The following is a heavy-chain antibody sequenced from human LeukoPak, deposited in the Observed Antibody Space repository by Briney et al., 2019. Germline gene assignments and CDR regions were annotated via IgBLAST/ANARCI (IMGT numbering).Heavy chain of an antibody. Sequence: NTGGSLRLSCAASGFTFSRYSMNWVRQAPGKGLEWVSSISISSNYIHYADSVKGRFTISRDNAKNSLYLQVNSLRAEDTAVYYCARGSRFGVVGRDAFDIWGQGTVVTVSS. CDR3: ARGSRFGVVGRDAFDI. CDR1: GFTFSRYS. D-gene: IGHD3-3*01. CDR2: ISISSNYI. V-gene: IGHV3-21*01. J-gene: IGHJ3*02.